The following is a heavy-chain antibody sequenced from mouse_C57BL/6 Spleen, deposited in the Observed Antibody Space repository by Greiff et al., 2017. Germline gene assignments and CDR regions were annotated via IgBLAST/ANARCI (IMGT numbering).Heavy chain of an antibody. CDR2: INSDGGST. CDR3: ARRWGNGAMDY. Sequence: EVHLVESGGGLVQPGESLKLSCESNEYEFPSHDMSWVRKTPEKRLELVAAINSDGGSTYYPDTMERRFIISRDNTKKTLYLQMSSLRTEATALYYCARRWGNGAMDYWGQGTSVTVSS. V-gene: IGHV5-2*01. CDR1: EYEFPSHD. J-gene: IGHJ4*01. D-gene: IGHD1-1*02.